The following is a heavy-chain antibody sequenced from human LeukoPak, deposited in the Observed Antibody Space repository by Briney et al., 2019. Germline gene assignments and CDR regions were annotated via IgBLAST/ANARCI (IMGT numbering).Heavy chain of an antibody. J-gene: IGHJ5*02. V-gene: IGHV4-30-2*01. Sequence: SETLSLTCAVSGGSISRGGYFWSWIRQHPGKGLEWIGYISHSGSTYYNPSLKSRVTISLDMSKNHFSLSLSSLTSADTAVYYCARMGYSQGYWFDAWGQGTLVTVSS. CDR3: ARMGYSQGYWFDA. CDR1: GGSISRGGYF. CDR2: ISHSGST. D-gene: IGHD5-18*01.